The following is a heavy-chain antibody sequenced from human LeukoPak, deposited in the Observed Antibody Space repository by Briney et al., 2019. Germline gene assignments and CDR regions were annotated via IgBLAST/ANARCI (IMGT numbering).Heavy chain of an antibody. CDR1: GYTFTGYY. D-gene: IGHD6-19*01. CDR2: INPNSGGT. CDR3: ARDFKKDSSGWYLNY. J-gene: IGHJ4*02. V-gene: IGHV1-2*02. Sequence: ASVKVSCKASGYTFTGYYMHWVRQAPGQGLEWMGWINPNSGGTNYAQKFQGRVTMTRDTSISTAYMELSRLRSDDTAVYYCARDFKKDSSGWYLNYWGQGTLVTVSS.